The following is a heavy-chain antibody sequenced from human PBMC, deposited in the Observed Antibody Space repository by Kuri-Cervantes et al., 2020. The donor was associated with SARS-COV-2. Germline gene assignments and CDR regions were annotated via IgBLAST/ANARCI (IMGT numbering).Heavy chain of an antibody. CDR3: ARERRGTIFGVVIKPTHYMDV. CDR1: GGSISSGSYY. V-gene: IGHV4-61*02. D-gene: IGHD3-3*01. Sequence: SETLSLTCTVSGGSISSGSYYWSWIRQPAGKGLEWIGRIYTSGSTNYNPSLKSRVTMSVDTSKNQFSLKLSSVTAADTAVYYCARERRGTIFGVVIKPTHYMDVWGKGTTVTVSS. CDR2: IYTSGST. J-gene: IGHJ6*03.